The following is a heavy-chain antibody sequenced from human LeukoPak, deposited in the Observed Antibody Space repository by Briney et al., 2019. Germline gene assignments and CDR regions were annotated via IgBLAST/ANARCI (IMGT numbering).Heavy chain of an antibody. Sequence: GGSLRLSCAASGFTFSNYGMHWVRQAPGKGLEWVAVISYDGSNKYYADSVKGRFAISRDNSKNTLYLQMNSLRAEDTAVYCCAKAYGYCTTTSCSHEEFDYWGQGTLVTVSS. CDR2: ISYDGSNK. CDR3: AKAYGYCTTTSCSHEEFDY. CDR1: GFTFSNYG. V-gene: IGHV3-30*18. J-gene: IGHJ4*02. D-gene: IGHD2-2*01.